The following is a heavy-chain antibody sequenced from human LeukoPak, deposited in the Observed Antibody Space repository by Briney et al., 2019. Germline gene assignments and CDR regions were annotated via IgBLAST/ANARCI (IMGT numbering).Heavy chain of an antibody. CDR2: IYSPGST. CDR3: ASTRRAAVAGRFDS. D-gene: IGHD6-19*01. V-gene: IGHV4-4*07. J-gene: IGHJ4*02. CDR1: GDSISGYN. Sequence: SETLSLTCTVSGDSISGYNWSWIRQPAGKGLEWIGRIYSPGSTNYNPSLESRVTMSVDESKNQFSLRVHFVSAADTAVYYCASTRRAAVAGRFDSWGQGTLVTVSS.